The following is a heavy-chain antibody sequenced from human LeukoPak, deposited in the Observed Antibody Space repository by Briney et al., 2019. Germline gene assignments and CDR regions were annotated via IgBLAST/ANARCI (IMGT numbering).Heavy chain of an antibody. Sequence: GGSLRLSCAASGFTFSSNAMSWVRQAPGKGLEWVSTISGNYGSTYYADSVKGRFTISRDNFKNTVFLRMNSLRAQDTAVYYCAKVVLLLTASDAFDFWGQGTKVTVSS. J-gene: IGHJ3*01. CDR1: GFTFSSNA. V-gene: IGHV3-23*01. D-gene: IGHD2-21*02. CDR3: AKVVLLLTASDAFDF. CDR2: ISGNYGST.